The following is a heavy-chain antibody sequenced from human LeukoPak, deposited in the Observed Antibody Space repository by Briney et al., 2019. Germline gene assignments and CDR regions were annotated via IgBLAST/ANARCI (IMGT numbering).Heavy chain of an antibody. V-gene: IGHV4-4*09. J-gene: IGHJ3*02. CDR1: GDSVSSFY. D-gene: IGHD5-12*01. Sequence: PSETLSPTCSVSGDSVSSFYWSWIRQPPGKALEWIGYIYTIGTTYYNPSLQSRVTISVDTSKNQFSLKLSSVIAADTAVYYCARSSAYDGFDIWGQGTMVTVSS. CDR2: IYTIGTT. CDR3: ARSSAYDGFDI.